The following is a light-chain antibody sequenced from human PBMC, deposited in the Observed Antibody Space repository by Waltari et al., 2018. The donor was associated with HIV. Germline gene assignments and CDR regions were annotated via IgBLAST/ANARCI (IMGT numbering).Light chain of an antibody. CDR1: AIGSKS. J-gene: IGLJ3*02. CDR3: QVWETSSDLRLWV. Sequence: SYVLTQSPSVSVAPGQTARITCGAKAIGSKSVHWYQQKPGQAPVLLVYDDSDRPSGIPELFAGSNSGNAATLTISRVEVGDDADYFCQVWETSSDLRLWVFGGGSRLTVL. V-gene: IGLV3-21*02. CDR2: DDS.